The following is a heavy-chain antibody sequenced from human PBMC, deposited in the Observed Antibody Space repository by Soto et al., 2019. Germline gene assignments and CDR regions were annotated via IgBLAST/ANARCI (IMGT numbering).Heavy chain of an antibody. Sequence: QVQLVQSGTEVKKPGASVMVSCKTSGYTFTSYGISWVRQAPGQGLEWMGLISPYNGDTIYARKFQGRVIVTADTATSTVYMELRSLRSHDTAVYYCVRDASSGYRGWWDPWGQGTLVTVSS. V-gene: IGHV1-18*01. CDR3: VRDASSGYRGWWDP. J-gene: IGHJ5*02. D-gene: IGHD5-18*01. CDR1: GYTFTSYG. CDR2: ISPYNGDT.